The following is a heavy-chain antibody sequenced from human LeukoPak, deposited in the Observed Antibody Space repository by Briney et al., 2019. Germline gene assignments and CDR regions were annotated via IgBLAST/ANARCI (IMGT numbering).Heavy chain of an antibody. J-gene: IGHJ5*02. V-gene: IGHV3-48*03. CDR3: ARDLVVRGRWSWFDP. D-gene: IGHD3-10*01. CDR2: ISSSSSTI. CDR1: GFTFSSYE. Sequence: GGSLRLSCAASGFTFSSYEMNWVRQAPGKGLEWVAYISSSSSTIYYADSVKGRFTISRDNAKNSLYLQMNSLRADDTAVYFCARDLVVRGRWSWFDPWGQGTLVTVSS.